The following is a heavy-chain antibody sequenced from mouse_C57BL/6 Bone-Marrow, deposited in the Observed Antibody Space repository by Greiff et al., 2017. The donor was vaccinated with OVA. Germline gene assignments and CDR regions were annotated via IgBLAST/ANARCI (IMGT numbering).Heavy chain of an antibody. CDR3: ARKDYGNDGDY. CDR2: IHPNSGST. Sequence: SGAELVKPGASVKLSCKASGYTFTSYWMHWVKQRPGQGLEWIGMIHPNSGSTNYNEKFKSKATLTVDKSSSTAYMQLSSLTSEDSAVYYCARKDYGNDGDYWGKGTTLTVAS. CDR1: GYTFTSYW. V-gene: IGHV1-64*01. J-gene: IGHJ2*01. D-gene: IGHD2-2*01.